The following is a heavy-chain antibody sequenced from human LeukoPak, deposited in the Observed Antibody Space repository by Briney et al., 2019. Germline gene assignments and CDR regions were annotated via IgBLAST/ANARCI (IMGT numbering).Heavy chain of an antibody. Sequence: SETLSLTCTVSGGSISTGGYYWTWIRQPPGKGLEWIGYIHHLGSTYNNPSLKSRVTISVDMPKNQFSLKLSSVTAADTAVYYCARHYYDSSGHFPTDYWGQGTLVTVSS. D-gene: IGHD3-22*01. CDR2: IHHLGST. J-gene: IGHJ4*02. V-gene: IGHV4-30-2*01. CDR1: GGSISTGGYY. CDR3: ARHYYDSSGHFPTDY.